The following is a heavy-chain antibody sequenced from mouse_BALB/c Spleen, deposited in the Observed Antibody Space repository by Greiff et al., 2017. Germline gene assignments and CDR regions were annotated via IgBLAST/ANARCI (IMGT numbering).Heavy chain of an antibody. D-gene: IGHD1-1*01. V-gene: IGHV3-8*02. J-gene: IGHJ1*01. CDR2: ISYSGST. CDR3: ARYRDYYGSSSWYFDV. CDR1: GDSITSGY. Sequence: EVQVVESGPSLVKPSQTLSLTCSVTGDSITSGYWNWIRKFPGNKLEYMGYISYSGSTYYNPSLKSRISITRDTSKNQYYLQLNSVTTEDTATYYCARYRDYYGSSSWYFDVWGAGTTVTVS.